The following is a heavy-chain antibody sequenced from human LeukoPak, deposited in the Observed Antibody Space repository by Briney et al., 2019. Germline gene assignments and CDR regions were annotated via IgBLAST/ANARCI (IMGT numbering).Heavy chain of an antibody. V-gene: IGHV4-4*07. D-gene: IGHD6-13*01. CDR3: ARHVVGAAAGRLAYYYMDV. CDR1: GGSISSYY. J-gene: IGHJ6*03. Sequence: SETLSLTCTVSGGSISSYYWSWIRQPAGKGLEWIGRIYTSGSTNYNPSLKSRVTMSVDTSKNQFSLKLSSVTAADTAVYYCARHVVGAAAGRLAYYYMDVWGKGTTVTISS. CDR2: IYTSGST.